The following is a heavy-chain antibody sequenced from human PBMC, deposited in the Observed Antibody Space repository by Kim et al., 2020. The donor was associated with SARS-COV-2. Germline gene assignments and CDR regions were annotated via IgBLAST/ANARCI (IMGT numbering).Heavy chain of an antibody. CDR2: IKQDGSEK. V-gene: IGHV3-7*01. CDR3: AREGPSDIVATTYFDY. CDR1: GFTFSSYW. J-gene: IGHJ4*02. D-gene: IGHD5-12*01. Sequence: GGSLRLSCAASGFTFSSYWMSWVRQAPGKGLEWVANIKQDGSEKYYVDSVKGRFTISRDNAKNSLYLQMNSLRAEDTAVYYCAREGPSDIVATTYFDYWGQGTLVTVSS.